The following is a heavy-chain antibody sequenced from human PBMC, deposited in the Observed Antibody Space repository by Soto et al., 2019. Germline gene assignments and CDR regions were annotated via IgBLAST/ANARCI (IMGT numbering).Heavy chain of an antibody. J-gene: IGHJ5*02. CDR1: GFTFSSYS. D-gene: IGHD5-12*01. CDR2: ISSSSSYI. Sequence: GGSLRLSCAASGFTFSSYSMNWVRQAPGKGLEWVSSISSSSSYIYYADSVKGRFTISRDNAKNSLYLQMNSLRAEDTAAYYCARGEYSGYDSWFDPWGQGTLVTVSS. CDR3: ARGEYSGYDSWFDP. V-gene: IGHV3-21*01.